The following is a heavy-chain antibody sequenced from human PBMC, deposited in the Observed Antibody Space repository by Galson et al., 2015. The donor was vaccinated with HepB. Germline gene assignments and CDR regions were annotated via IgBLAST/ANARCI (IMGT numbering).Heavy chain of an antibody. D-gene: IGHD2-21*01. CDR1: GFTFDDYA. J-gene: IGHJ4*02. V-gene: IGHV3-9*01. CDR2: INWNGDKV. CDR3: AKVGSSGWILWCDY. Sequence: SLRLSCAASGFTFDDYAMHWVRQVPGKGLEWVSGINWNGDKVAYADSVKGRFTISRENAKNSLYRQMNSLRADDTALYYSAKVGSSGWILWCDYWGQGILVTFSS.